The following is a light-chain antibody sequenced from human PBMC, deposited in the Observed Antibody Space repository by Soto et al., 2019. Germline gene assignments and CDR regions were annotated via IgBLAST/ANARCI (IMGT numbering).Light chain of an antibody. CDR3: QPYDYC. CDR1: QNIYNW. V-gene: IGKV1-5*03. J-gene: IGKJ4*01. CDR2: GAS. Sequence: DFRLTQSPSTLSASVGDRVTITCRASQNIYNWLAWYQQKPGKAPQLLIYGASSLDSGVPSRFSGSGSGTEFTLTISSLQPDDFAPYNCQPYDYCFGGGTRVEIE.